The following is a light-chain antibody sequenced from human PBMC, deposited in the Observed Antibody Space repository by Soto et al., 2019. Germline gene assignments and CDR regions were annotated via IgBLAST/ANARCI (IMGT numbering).Light chain of an antibody. Sequence: DIQMTQFPSSLSASVGDRVTITCRASQSISNYLNWYQQKPGKAPKLLIYAASSLQSGVPSRFSGSGSGTDFTLTISSLQPEDFATYSCQQSYTTLFTFGPGTNVDI. CDR1: QSISNY. CDR3: QQSYTTLFT. J-gene: IGKJ3*01. V-gene: IGKV1-39*01. CDR2: AAS.